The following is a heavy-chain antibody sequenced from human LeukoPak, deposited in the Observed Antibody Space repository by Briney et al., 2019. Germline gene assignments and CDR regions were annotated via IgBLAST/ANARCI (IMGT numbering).Heavy chain of an antibody. V-gene: IGHV3-23*01. CDR3: AKDRGRDGYNK. CDR2: ISGSGGST. J-gene: IGHJ4*02. D-gene: IGHD5-24*01. Sequence: GGSLRLSCAASAFTFSSYAMSWVRQTPGRGLEWVSAISGSGGSTYYADSVKGRFTISRDNSKNTLYLQMNSLRAEDTAVYYCAKDRGRDGYNKWGQGTLVTVSS. CDR1: AFTFSSYA.